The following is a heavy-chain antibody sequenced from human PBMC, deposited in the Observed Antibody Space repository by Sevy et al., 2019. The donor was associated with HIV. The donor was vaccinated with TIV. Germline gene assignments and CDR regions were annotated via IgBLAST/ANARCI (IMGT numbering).Heavy chain of an antibody. CDR1: GFTFSSYG. J-gene: IGHJ3*02. CDR3: AREFDRDAFDI. V-gene: IGHV3-33*01. Sequence: GSLRLSCAASGFTFSSYGMHWVRQAPGKGLEWVAVIWYDGSNKYYAVSVKGRFTISRDNSKNTLYLQMNSLRAEDTAVYYCAREFDRDAFDIWGQGTMVTVSS. CDR2: IWYDGSNK.